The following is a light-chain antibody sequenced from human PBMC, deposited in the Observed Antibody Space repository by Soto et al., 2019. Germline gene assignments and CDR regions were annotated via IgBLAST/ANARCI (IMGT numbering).Light chain of an antibody. Sequence: QSALTQPPSASGSPGQSVTISCTGTSSDVGGYNYVSWYQQHPGKAPKLMIYEVSKRPSGVPDRFSGSKSGNTASLTVSRLQAEDEADYYCSSYAGSNNVVFGGGTKVTVL. J-gene: IGLJ2*01. CDR2: EVS. CDR3: SSYAGSNNVV. V-gene: IGLV2-8*01. CDR1: SSDVGGYNY.